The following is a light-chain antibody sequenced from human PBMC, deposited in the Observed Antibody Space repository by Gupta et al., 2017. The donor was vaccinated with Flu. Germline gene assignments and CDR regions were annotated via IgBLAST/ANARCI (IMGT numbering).Light chain of an antibody. CDR3: QQYDTIPQGYT. CDR2: DAS. Sequence: DLQMTPSPSFLSASIGDRVTITCQASQDISNYLNWYQQRPGKAPRLLIYDASNLETGVPSRFSVSGSGTDFTFIIRILQAEDIATYYCQQYDTIPQGYTFGHGTKLEIK. J-gene: IGKJ2*01. CDR1: QDISNY. V-gene: IGKV1-33*01.